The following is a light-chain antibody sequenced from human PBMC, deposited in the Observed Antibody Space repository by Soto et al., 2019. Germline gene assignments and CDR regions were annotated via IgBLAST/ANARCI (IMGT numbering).Light chain of an antibody. CDR3: QQADSFPLT. V-gene: IGKV1D-12*01. Sequence: DIQMTQSPSSVSASIGDTVTITCRASQDISTLLAWYQQKPGKAPKILIYGASTLESGVPSRFSGRGSGTDFTLTISSLQPEDFATYFCQQADSFPLTFGGGTKVEMK. J-gene: IGKJ4*01. CDR1: QDISTL. CDR2: GAS.